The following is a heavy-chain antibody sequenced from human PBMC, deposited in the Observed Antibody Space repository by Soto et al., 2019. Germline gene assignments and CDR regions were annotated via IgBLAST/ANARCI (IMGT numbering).Heavy chain of an antibody. V-gene: IGHV1-69*06. Sequence: QVQLVQSGAEVKKPGSSVKVSCKASGGTFSSYAISWVRQAPGLGLEWMGGIIPVFGTGIYAQKFQGRVTITADKSTNTAYMELSSLRSEDTAVYFCARVGGTGGYTYGLDYWGQGTLVTVSS. CDR3: ARVGGTGGYTYGLDY. J-gene: IGHJ4*02. CDR2: IIPVFGTG. CDR1: GGTFSSYA. D-gene: IGHD5-18*01.